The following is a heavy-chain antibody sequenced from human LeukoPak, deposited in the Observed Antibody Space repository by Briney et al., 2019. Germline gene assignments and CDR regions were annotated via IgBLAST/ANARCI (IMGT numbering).Heavy chain of an antibody. CDR1: GYTFTSYY. D-gene: IGHD3-22*01. CDR2: INPNSGGT. J-gene: IGHJ4*02. CDR3: ARGGDYYYDSSGYL. Sequence: ASVKVSCKASGYTFTSYYMHWVRQAPGQGLEWMGRINPNSGGTNYAQKFQGRVTMTRDTSISTAYMELSRLRSDDTAVYYCARGGDYYYDSSGYLWGQGTLVTVSS. V-gene: IGHV1-2*06.